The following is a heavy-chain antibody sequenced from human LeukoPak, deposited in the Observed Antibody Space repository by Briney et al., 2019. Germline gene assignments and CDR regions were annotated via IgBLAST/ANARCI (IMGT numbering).Heavy chain of an antibody. J-gene: IGHJ6*03. CDR3: ARVFSGSRYYYYYMDV. V-gene: IGHV3-21*01. CDR1: GFTFSSYS. D-gene: IGHD6-19*01. Sequence: PGGSLRLSCAASGFTFSSYSMNWVRQAPGKGLEWVSSISSSSSYIYYADSVKGRFTISRDNAKNSLYLQMNSLRAEDTAVYYCARVFSGSRYYYYYMDVWGKGTTVTVSS. CDR2: ISSSSSYI.